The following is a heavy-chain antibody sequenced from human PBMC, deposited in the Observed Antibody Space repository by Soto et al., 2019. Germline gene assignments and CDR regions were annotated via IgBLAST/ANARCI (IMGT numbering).Heavy chain of an antibody. CDR3: AKGDCSSTSCYTHYYYYGMDV. J-gene: IGHJ6*02. V-gene: IGHV3-23*01. D-gene: IGHD2-2*01. CDR2: ISGSGGST. CDR1: GFTFSSYA. Sequence: VQLLESGGGLVQPGGSLRLSCAASGFTFSSYAMSWVRQAPGKGLEWVSAISGSGGSTYYADSVKGRFTISRDNSKNTLYLQMNSLRAEDTAVYYCAKGDCSSTSCYTHYYYYGMDVWGQGTTVTVSS.